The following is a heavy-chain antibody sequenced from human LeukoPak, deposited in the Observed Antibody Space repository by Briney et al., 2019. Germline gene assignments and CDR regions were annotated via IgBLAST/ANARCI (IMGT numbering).Heavy chain of an antibody. CDR2: IYASGST. CDR1: GGSISSSY. D-gene: IGHD4-17*01. J-gene: IGHJ4*02. V-gene: IGHV4-4*07. Sequence: SETLSLTCTVSGGSISSSYWSWIRQPAGKGLESIGRIYASGSTNYNPSLKSRVTMSVDMSKNQFSLKLSSVTAADTAVYYCARVAYGDYYFDYWGQGTLVTVSS. CDR3: ARVAYGDYYFDY.